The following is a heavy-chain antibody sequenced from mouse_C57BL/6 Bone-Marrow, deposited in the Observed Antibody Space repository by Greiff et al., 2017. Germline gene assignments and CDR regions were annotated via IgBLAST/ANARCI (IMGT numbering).Heavy chain of an antibody. J-gene: IGHJ2*01. V-gene: IGHV3-6*01. Sequence: EVQLQQSGPGLVKPSQSLSLTCSVTGYSITSGYYWNWIRQFPGNKLEWMGYISYDGSNNYNPSLKNRISITRDTSKNQFFLKLNSVTTEDTATYYCARDGYYGNSWGQGTTLTVSS. CDR3: ARDGYYGNS. CDR1: GYSITSGYY. D-gene: IGHD2-1*01. CDR2: ISYDGSN.